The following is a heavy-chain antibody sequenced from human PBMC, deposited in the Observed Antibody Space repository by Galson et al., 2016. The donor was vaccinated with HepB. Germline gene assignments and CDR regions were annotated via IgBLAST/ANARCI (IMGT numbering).Heavy chain of an antibody. CDR2: ISGSSTSI. D-gene: IGHD4-17*01. V-gene: IGHV3-48*02. CDR3: ARDKTYADYDGLFDY. Sequence: SLRLSCAASGFTFSSYSMNWVRQAPGKGLEWVSYISGSSTSITYADSVKGRYTISRDNAKNSLYLQMNSLRDEDTAVYYCARDKTYADYDGLFDYWGQGTLVTVSS. J-gene: IGHJ4*02. CDR1: GFTFSSYS.